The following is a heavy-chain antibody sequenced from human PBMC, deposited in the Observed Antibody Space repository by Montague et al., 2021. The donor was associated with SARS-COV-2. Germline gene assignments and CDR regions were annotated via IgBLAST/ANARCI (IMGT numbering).Heavy chain of an antibody. Sequence: SETLSLTCTVSGDSVSHDFWTWIRQLPGKGLEWIGYVYYSRSSSYNPSLRGRVSIAVDTSKNQFSLRLSTVTAADTAIYYCVRDPAPSGSGTFYDYWGQGTLVAVP. CDR2: VYYSRSS. CDR1: GDSVSHDF. D-gene: IGHD1-26*01. J-gene: IGHJ4*02. V-gene: IGHV4-59*02. CDR3: VRDPAPSGSGTFYDY.